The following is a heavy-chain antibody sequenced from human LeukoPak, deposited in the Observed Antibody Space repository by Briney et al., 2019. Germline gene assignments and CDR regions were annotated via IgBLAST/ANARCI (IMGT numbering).Heavy chain of an antibody. V-gene: IGHV4-38-2*02. CDR3: ARVKYGGNSYYFDY. Sequence: PSETPSLTCTVSGGSISSYYWSWIRQPPGKGLEWIGSIYHSGSTYYNPSLKSRVTISVDTSKNQFSLKLSSVTAADTAVYYCARVKYGGNSYYFDYWGQGTLVTVSS. CDR1: GGSISSYY. D-gene: IGHD4-23*01. CDR2: IYHSGST. J-gene: IGHJ4*02.